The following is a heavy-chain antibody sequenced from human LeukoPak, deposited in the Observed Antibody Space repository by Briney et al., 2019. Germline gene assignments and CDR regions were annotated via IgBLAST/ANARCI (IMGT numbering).Heavy chain of an antibody. CDR3: AREGFGGAFDI. J-gene: IGHJ3*02. V-gene: IGHV3-74*01. Sequence: PGGSLKLSCAASGFTFSSYWMHWVRQAPGKGLVWVSRINSDGSSTSYADSVKGRFTISRDNAKNTLYLQMNSLRAEDTAAYYCAREGFGGAFDIWGQGTMVTVSS. CDR2: INSDGSST. D-gene: IGHD3-10*01. CDR1: GFTFSSYW.